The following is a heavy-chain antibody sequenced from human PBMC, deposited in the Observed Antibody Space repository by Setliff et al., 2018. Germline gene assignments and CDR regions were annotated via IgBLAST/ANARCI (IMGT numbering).Heavy chain of an antibody. Sequence: SETLSLTCTVSGGSISSNNYYGGWIRQPPGKGLEWIGSIYYSGSTYYNPSLKSRVTISVGTSKNQFSLKLSSVTGADTAVYYCARRQYYDSSGYYYEPPLPFDYWGQGTLVTVSS. CDR3: ARRQYYDSSGYYYEPPLPFDY. J-gene: IGHJ4*02. D-gene: IGHD3-22*01. V-gene: IGHV4-39*01. CDR1: GGSISSNNYY. CDR2: IYYSGST.